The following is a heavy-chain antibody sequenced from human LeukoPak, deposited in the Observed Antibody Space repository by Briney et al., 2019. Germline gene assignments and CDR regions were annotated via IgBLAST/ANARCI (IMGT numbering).Heavy chain of an antibody. D-gene: IGHD3-22*01. J-gene: IGHJ4*02. V-gene: IGHV3-74*01. CDR3: LRAHDNDDSSGDSHDY. CDR2: INTDGTTT. Sequence: GGSLRLSCVASGFSFSRYGMHWARHAPGEGLMWVSRINTDGTTTDYADSVKGRFTISRDNAKSTVFLQMNRLRVEDRAVYYCLRAHDNDDSSGDSHDYWGQGTLVTVSS. CDR1: GFSFSRYG.